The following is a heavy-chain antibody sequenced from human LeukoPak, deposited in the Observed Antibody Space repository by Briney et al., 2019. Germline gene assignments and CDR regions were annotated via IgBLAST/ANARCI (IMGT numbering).Heavy chain of an antibody. CDR3: AKLLSSTYVKSPSDY. Sequence: GGSLRLSCAASGFTFSNYGMNWVRQAPGKGLEWVSVISGSGGSTYCADSVKGRFTISRDNSKNTLYLQMNSLRAEDTAVYYCAKLLSSTYVKSPSDYWGQGTLVTVSS. CDR2: ISGSGGST. CDR1: GFTFSNYG. V-gene: IGHV3-23*01. D-gene: IGHD2-2*01. J-gene: IGHJ4*02.